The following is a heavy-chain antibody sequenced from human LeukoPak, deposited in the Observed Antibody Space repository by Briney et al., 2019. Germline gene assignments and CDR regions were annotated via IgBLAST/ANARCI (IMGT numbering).Heavy chain of an antibody. V-gene: IGHV4-39*01. J-gene: IGHJ4*02. CDR2: IYYSGST. CDR3: MMVVGATKSIDY. Sequence: SETLSLTCTVSGGSISSSSYYWGWIRQPPGKGLEWIGSIYYSGSTYYNPSLKSRVTISVDTSKNQFSLKLSSVTAADTAVYYCMMVVGATKSIDYWGQGTLVTVSS. CDR1: GGSISSSSYY. D-gene: IGHD1-26*01.